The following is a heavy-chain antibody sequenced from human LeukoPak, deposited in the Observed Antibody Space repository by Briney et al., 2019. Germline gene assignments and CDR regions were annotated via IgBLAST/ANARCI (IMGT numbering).Heavy chain of an antibody. J-gene: IGHJ3*02. CDR3: ARGQDPAYALDI. CDR1: GFPFNSYW. CDR2: VKEDGSEK. D-gene: IGHD2-15*01. Sequence: GGSLRLSCAASGFPFNSYWMTWVRQAPGKGLEWVANVKEDGSEKYYVDSVKGRFAISRDNAKNSLYLQMNSLRAEDTAVYYCARGQDPAYALDIWGQGTMVTVSS. V-gene: IGHV3-7*01.